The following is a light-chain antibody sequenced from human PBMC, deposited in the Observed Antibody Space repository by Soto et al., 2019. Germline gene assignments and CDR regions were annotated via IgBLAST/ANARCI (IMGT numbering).Light chain of an antibody. CDR3: QQYNNWPRT. J-gene: IGKJ1*01. Sequence: IQLTQSPSSLSASVGDRVTITCRAGQGISSYLTWYQQKPGKAPKVLIYVASTLQSGVPPRFSGSGSGTDFTLTINSLQSEDFAVYYCQQYNNWPRTFGQGTKVDIK. V-gene: IGKV1-9*01. CDR2: VAS. CDR1: QGISSY.